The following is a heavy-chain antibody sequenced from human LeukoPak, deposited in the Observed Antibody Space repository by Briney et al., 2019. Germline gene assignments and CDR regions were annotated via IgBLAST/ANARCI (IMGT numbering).Heavy chain of an antibody. J-gene: IGHJ4*02. CDR2: INPNSGGT. CDR1: GYTFTGYY. V-gene: IGHV1-2*02. Sequence: ASVKVSCKASGYTFTGYYMHWVRQAPGQGLEWMGWINPNSGGTNYAQKFQGRVTMTRDTSISTAYMELSRLRSDDTAVYYCARVYSYSSGWYYFDYWGQGTLVTVSS. CDR3: ARVYSYSSGWYYFDY. D-gene: IGHD6-19*01.